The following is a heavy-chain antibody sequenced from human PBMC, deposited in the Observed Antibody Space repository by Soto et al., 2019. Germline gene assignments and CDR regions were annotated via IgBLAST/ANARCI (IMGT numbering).Heavy chain of an antibody. J-gene: IGHJ4*02. CDR2: MSYDGSAK. CDR1: GFIFSNNG. CDR3: AIVRVADSPLDH. Sequence: LSCEGSGFIFSNNGMHWVRQAPGKGLEWVAFMSYDGSAKFLADSVKGRFTISRDDSKSTLFLHMSSLRAEDTAMYYCAIVRVADSPLDHWGQGTMVTVSS. D-gene: IGHD3-10*02. V-gene: IGHV3-30*03.